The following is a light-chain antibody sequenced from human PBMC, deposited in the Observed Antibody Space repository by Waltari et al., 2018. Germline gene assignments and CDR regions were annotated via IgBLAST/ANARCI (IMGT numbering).Light chain of an antibody. V-gene: IGKV1-27*01. CDR3: QKYNGDPPWT. J-gene: IGKJ1*01. CDR2: SAS. CDR1: QGIYNY. Sequence: DIQMTQSPSSLSASVGDRVTITCRASQGIYNYLAWFQQKPGKVPNLLIYSASTLESGVPSRFSGSGSGTDFTLTISSLQPEDVATYYCQKYNGDPPWTFGQGTKVEIK.